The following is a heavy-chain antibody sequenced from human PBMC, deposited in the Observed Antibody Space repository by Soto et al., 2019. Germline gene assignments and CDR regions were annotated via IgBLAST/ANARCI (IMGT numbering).Heavy chain of an antibody. D-gene: IGHD6-19*01. V-gene: IGHV3-7*01. J-gene: IGHJ6*02. CDR3: ARVYPGSGWPYHYYGMDV. CDR2: IKQDGSEK. Sequence: LRLSCAASGFTFTTYWMSWVRQAPGKGLEWVANIKQDGSEKYYVDSVKGRFTISRDNAKNSLYLQMNSLRAEDTALYYCARVYPGSGWPYHYYGMDVWGQGTTVTVSS. CDR1: GFTFTTYW.